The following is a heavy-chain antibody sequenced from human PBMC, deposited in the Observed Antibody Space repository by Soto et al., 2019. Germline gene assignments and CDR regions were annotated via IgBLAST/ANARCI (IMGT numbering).Heavy chain of an antibody. CDR3: AHIVGAPNWFDP. CDR1: GFSLSTSGVG. V-gene: IGHV2-5*02. Sequence: SGATLVKPTQTLTLTCTFTGFSLSTSGVGVGWIRQPPGKALEWLALIYWDDDKRYSPSLKSRLTITKDTSKNQVVLTMTNMDPVDTATYYCAHIVGAPNWFDPWGQGTLVTVSS. D-gene: IGHD1-26*01. CDR2: IYWDDDK. J-gene: IGHJ5*02.